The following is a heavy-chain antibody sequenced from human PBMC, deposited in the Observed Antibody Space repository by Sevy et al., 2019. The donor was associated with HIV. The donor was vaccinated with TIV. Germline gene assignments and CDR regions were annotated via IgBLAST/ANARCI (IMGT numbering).Heavy chain of an antibody. Sequence: ASVKVSCKASGYTFTSYGISWVRQAPGQGLEWMGWISAYNGNTNYAQKPQGRVTMTTDTSTSTAYMELRSLRSDDTALYFCARDLGGYYDSSGYYPIDYWGQGTLVTVSS. D-gene: IGHD3-22*01. V-gene: IGHV1-18*01. J-gene: IGHJ4*02. CDR3: ARDLGGYYDSSGYYPIDY. CDR1: GYTFTSYG. CDR2: ISAYNGNT.